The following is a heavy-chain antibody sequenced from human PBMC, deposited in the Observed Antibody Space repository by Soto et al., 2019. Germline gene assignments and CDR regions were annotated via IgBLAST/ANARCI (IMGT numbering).Heavy chain of an antibody. CDR3: AKDLKVGYCSSTSCYYNYYYGMDV. D-gene: IGHD2-2*01. CDR1: GFTFSSYG. J-gene: IGHJ6*02. V-gene: IGHV3-30*18. Sequence: GGSLRLSCAASGFTFSSYGMHWVRQAPGKGLEWVAVISYDGSNKYYADSVKGRFTISRDNSKNTLYLQMNSLRAEDTAVYYCAKDLKVGYCSSTSCYYNYYYGMDVWGQGTTVTSP. CDR2: ISYDGSNK.